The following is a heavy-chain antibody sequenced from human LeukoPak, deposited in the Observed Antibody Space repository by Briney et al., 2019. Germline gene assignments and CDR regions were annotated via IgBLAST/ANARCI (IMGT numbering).Heavy chain of an antibody. V-gene: IGHV3-30*03. D-gene: IGHD3-22*01. CDR1: GFTFSRYG. J-gene: IGHJ3*02. CDR3: ARDSNYYDSTAFDI. Sequence: PGRSLRLSCAASGFTFSRYGMHWVRQAPGKGLEWVAVISYDGSNKYYADSVKGRFTISRDNSKNTLYLQMNSLRAEDTAVYYCARDSNYYDSTAFDIWGQGTMVTVAS. CDR2: ISYDGSNK.